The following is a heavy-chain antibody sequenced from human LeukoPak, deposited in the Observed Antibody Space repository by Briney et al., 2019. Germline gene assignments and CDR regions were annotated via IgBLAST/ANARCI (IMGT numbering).Heavy chain of an antibody. CDR3: AKVSSGSYGDWFDP. D-gene: IGHD1-26*01. V-gene: IGHV3-23*01. J-gene: IGHJ5*02. Sequence: GGSLRLSCAASGLTFSSYAMSWVRQAPGEGLEWVSAISGSGGSTYYADSVKGRFTISRDNSKNTLYLQMNSLRAEDTAVYYCAKVSSGSYGDWFDPWGQGTLVTVSS. CDR1: GLTFSSYA. CDR2: ISGSGGST.